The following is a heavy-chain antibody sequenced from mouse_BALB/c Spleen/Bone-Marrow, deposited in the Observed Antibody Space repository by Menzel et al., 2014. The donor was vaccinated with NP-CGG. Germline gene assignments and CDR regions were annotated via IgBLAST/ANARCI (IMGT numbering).Heavy chain of an antibody. J-gene: IGHJ3*01. CDR3: ARSDYRYDPLAY. CDR2: IDTSDDYT. Sequence: VQLQQSGAGLVMPGASVKMSCKASGYTFTDYWIHWVKQRPGQGLEWIGAIDTSDDYTTYNQKFKGKATLTVDESSSTAYMQFSSLTSEDSAVYYCARSDYRYDPLAYWGQGTLVTVSA. CDR1: GYTFTDYW. D-gene: IGHD2-14*01. V-gene: IGHV1-69*01.